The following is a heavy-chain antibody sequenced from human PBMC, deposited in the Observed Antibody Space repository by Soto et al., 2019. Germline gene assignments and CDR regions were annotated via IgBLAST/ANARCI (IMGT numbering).Heavy chain of an antibody. D-gene: IGHD4-17*01. V-gene: IGHV4-39*01. CDR1: GGSISSSSYY. J-gene: IGHJ6*02. CDR3: ARQTTAKSIYYYYYGMDV. Sequence: SETLSLTCTVSGGSISSSSYYWGWIRQPPGKGLEWIGSIYYSGSTYYNPSLKSRVTISVDTSKNQFSLKLSSVTAADTAVYYCARQTTAKSIYYYYYGMDVWGQGTTVTVSS. CDR2: IYYSGST.